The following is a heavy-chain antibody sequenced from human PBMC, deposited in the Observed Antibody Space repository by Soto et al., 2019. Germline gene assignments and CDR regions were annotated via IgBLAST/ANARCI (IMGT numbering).Heavy chain of an antibody. V-gene: IGHV1-3*01. D-gene: IGHD4-17*01. CDR1: GYTFTSYA. Sequence: QVQLVQSGAEVKKPGDSVQVSCKASGYTFTSYAMHWVRQAPGQRLEWMGWINAGNGNTKYSQKFQGRVTITRDTSASTAYMELSSLRSEDTAVYYCARAAVTGTRDWVYWGQGTLVTVSS. CDR2: INAGNGNT. J-gene: IGHJ4*02. CDR3: ARAAVTGTRDWVY.